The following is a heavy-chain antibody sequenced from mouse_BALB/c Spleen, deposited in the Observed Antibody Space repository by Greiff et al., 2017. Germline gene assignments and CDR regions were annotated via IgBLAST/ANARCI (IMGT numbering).Heavy chain of an antibody. CDR3: ARKGNYKDYAMDY. V-gene: IGHV1-7*01. D-gene: IGHD2-1*01. CDR1: GYTFTSYW. CDR2: INPSTGYT. J-gene: IGHJ4*01. Sequence: QVQLKESGAELAKPGASVKMSCKASGYTFTSYWMHWVKQRPGQGLEWIGFINPSTGYTEYNQKFKDKATLTADKSSSTAYMQLSSLTSEDSAVYYCARKGNYKDYAMDYWGQGTSVTVSS.